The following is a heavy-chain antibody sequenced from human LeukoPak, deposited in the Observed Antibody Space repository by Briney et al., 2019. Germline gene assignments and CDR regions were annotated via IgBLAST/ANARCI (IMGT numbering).Heavy chain of an antibody. V-gene: IGHV3-64D*08. J-gene: IGHJ4*02. CDR3: VKGGSIAVADNLDY. CDR1: GFTFSSYG. CDR2: ISSNGGST. Sequence: GGSLRLSCSASGFTFSSYGLHWVRQAPGKGLQYVSGISSNGGSTDYADSVKGRFTISRDNSKNTLYLQMSSLRAEDTAVYYCVKGGSIAVADNLDYWGQGTLVTVSS. D-gene: IGHD6-19*01.